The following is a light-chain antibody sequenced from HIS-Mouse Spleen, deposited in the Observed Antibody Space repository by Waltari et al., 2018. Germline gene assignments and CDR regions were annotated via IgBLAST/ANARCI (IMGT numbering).Light chain of an antibody. CDR2: DVS. CDR3: QSYDSSLSGSVV. Sequence: QSALTQPRSVSGSPGQSVTISCTGTSSDVGGYNYVSWYQQHPGKAPKLMIYDVSKRPSGVPDGFSGSKSGNTASLTISGLQAEDEADYYCQSYDSSLSGSVVFGGGTKLTVL. CDR1: SSDVGGYNY. J-gene: IGLJ2*01. V-gene: IGLV2-11*01.